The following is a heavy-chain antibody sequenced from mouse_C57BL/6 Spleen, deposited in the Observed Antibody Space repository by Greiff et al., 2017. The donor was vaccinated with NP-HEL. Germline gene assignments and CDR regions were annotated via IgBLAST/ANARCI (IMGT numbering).Heavy chain of an antibody. D-gene: IGHD2-4*01. Sequence: EVQLQQSGPELVKPGASVKISCKASGYTFTDYYMNWVKQSHGKSLEWIGDINPNNGGTSYNQKFKGKATLTVDKSSSTAYMELRSLTSEDSAVYYCARSRDYDGLRFAYWGQGTLVTVSA. CDR2: INPNNGGT. CDR1: GYTFTDYY. CDR3: ARSRDYDGLRFAY. J-gene: IGHJ3*01. V-gene: IGHV1-26*01.